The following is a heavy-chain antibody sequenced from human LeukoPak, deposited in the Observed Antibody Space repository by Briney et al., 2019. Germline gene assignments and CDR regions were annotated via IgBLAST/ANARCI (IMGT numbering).Heavy chain of an antibody. V-gene: IGHV3-48*03. CDR2: ISSSGSTI. Sequence: GGSLRLSCAASGFTFSSYEMNWVRQAPGKGLEWVSYISSSGSTIYYADSVKGRFTISRDNAKNSLYLQMNSLRAEDTAVYYCASEETGGHYCDYWGQGTLVTVSS. J-gene: IGHJ4*02. CDR3: ASEETGGHYCDY. D-gene: IGHD2-8*02. CDR1: GFTFSSYE.